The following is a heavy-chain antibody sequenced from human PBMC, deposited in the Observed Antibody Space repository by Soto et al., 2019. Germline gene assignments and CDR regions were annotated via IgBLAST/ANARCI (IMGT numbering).Heavy chain of an antibody. CDR1: GYTFTGFD. CDR2: MNPNSGDT. Sequence: QVPPVQSGAEVKKPGASVKVSLKASGYTFTGFDINWVRQGPGQGLEGMGWMNPNSGDTGYAQKFQGRVTMTRNTSISTAYMELSSLRSEDTAVYYCARAKVVLIHNDYWGQGTLVTVSS. V-gene: IGHV1-8*01. D-gene: IGHD2-21*01. CDR3: ARAKVVLIHNDY. J-gene: IGHJ4*02.